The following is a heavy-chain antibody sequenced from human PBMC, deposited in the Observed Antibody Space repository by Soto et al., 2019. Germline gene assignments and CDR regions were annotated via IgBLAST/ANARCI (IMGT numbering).Heavy chain of an antibody. CDR3: ARGGDYSGSGSSLADY. CDR1: GYTFTMYA. CDR2: INAGNGNT. D-gene: IGHD3-10*01. V-gene: IGHV1-3*01. Sequence: QVQLVQSGSEVKKPGASVKVSCKASGYTFTMYAMHWVRQAPGQRLEWMGWINAGNGNTKYSPNLQGRITFTLDTSASTAYMEVSRLISEDTVVYYCARGGDYSGSGSSLADYWGQGSLVTVSS. J-gene: IGHJ4*02.